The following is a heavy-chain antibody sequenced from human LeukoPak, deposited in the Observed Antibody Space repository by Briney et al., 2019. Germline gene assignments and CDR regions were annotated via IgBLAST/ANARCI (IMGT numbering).Heavy chain of an antibody. CDR3: AGPPVAGTPNYYYYYMDV. J-gene: IGHJ6*03. D-gene: IGHD6-19*01. CDR2: ISGSGGST. Sequence: GGSLRLSCAASGFTFSSYAMSWVRQAPGKGLEWVSAISGSGGSTYYADSVKGRFTISRDNPKNTLYLQMNSLRAEDTAVYYCAGPPVAGTPNYYYYYMDVWGKGTTVTVSS. CDR1: GFTFSSYA. V-gene: IGHV3-23*01.